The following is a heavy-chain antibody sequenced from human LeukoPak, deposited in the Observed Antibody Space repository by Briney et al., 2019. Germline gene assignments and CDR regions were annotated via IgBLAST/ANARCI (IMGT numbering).Heavy chain of an antibody. CDR2: INHSGST. V-gene: IGHV4-34*01. D-gene: IGHD2-2*01. CDR3: ARAPTGYCSSTSCPSVEYYFDY. Sequence: PSETLSLTCAVYGGSFSDYYWSWIRQPPGKGLEWIGEINHSGSTNYNPSLKSRVTISVDTSKNQFSLKLSSVTAADTAVYYCARAPTGYCSSTSCPSVEYYFDYWGQGTLVTVS. J-gene: IGHJ4*02. CDR1: GGSFSDYY.